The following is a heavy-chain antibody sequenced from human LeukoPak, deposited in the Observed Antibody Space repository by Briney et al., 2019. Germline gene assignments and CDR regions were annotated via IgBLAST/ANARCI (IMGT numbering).Heavy chain of an antibody. CDR3: TRGIAKTGMNC. V-gene: IGHV3-49*04. CDR1: GFTFSDNA. CDR2: IRSKTYGETT. Sequence: GGSLRLSCTASGFTFSDNATTWVRQAPGRGLEWVGFIRSKTYGETTEYAASVKGRFTISRDDSKSIAYLQMNSLKSEDTAVYYCTRGIAKTGMNCWGQGTLVTVSA. J-gene: IGHJ4*02. D-gene: IGHD6-19*01.